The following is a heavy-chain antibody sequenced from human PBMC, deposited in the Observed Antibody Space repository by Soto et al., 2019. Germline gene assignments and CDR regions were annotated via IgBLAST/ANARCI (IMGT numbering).Heavy chain of an antibody. Sequence: EVQLVESGGGLVQPGKSLRLSCAASGFTFDDYAMHWVRQVPGKGLEWVSGLSWNSGTIDYANSVKGRFTISRDNAKKSLHLQMTSRKPEAPALSSCAKAESSGGYYSLDYWGPGTLVNVSS. CDR2: LSWNSGTI. CDR1: GFTFDDYA. CDR3: AKAESSGGYYSLDY. J-gene: IGHJ4*02. V-gene: IGHV3-9*01. D-gene: IGHD1-26*01.